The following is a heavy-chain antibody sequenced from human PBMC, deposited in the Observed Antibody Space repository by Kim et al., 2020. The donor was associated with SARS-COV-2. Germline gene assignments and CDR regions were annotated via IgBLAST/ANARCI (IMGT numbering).Heavy chain of an antibody. CDR3: ARDRYYDSSGYQSWVYYYYYGMDV. Sequence: GGSLRLSCAASGFTFSSYGMHWVRQAPGKGLEWVAVISYDGSNKYYADSVKGRFTISRDNSKNTLYLQMNSLRAEDTAVYYCARDRYYDSSGYQSWVYYYYYGMDVWGQGTTVTVSS. CDR1: GFTFSSYG. D-gene: IGHD3-22*01. V-gene: IGHV3-33*05. CDR2: ISYDGSNK. J-gene: IGHJ6*02.